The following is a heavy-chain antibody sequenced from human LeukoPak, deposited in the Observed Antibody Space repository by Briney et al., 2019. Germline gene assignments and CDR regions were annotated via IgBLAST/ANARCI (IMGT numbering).Heavy chain of an antibody. D-gene: IGHD3-22*01. CDR3: FWETYYYDSSGYYNFDY. J-gene: IGHJ4*02. CDR1: GFTVSSNE. Sequence: GGSLRLSCAASGFTVSSNEMSWVRQAPGKGLEWVSSISGGSTYYADSRKGRFTISRDNAKNTLYLQMNSLRAEDTAGYYCFWETYYYDSSGYYNFDYWGQGTLVTVSS. V-gene: IGHV3-38-3*01. CDR2: ISGGST.